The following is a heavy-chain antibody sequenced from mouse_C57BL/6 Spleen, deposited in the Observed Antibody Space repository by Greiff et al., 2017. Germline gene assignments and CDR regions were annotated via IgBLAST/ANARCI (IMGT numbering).Heavy chain of an antibody. CDR1: GYSITSGYY. V-gene: IGHV3-6*01. J-gene: IGHJ4*01. CDR2: ISYDGSN. Sequence: EVKVEESGPGLVKPSQSLSLTCSVTGYSITSGYYWNWIRQFPGNKLEWMGYISYDGSNNYNPSLKNRISITRDTSKNQFFLKLNSVTTEDTATYYCARGIDGNYPYYYAMDYWGQGTSVTVSS. CDR3: ARGIDGNYPYYYAMDY. D-gene: IGHD2-1*01.